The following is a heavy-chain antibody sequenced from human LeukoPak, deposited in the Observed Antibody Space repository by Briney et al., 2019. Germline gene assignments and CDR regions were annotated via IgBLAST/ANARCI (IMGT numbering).Heavy chain of an antibody. CDR1: GYTFTGYY. Sequence: ASVKVSCKASGYTFTGYYMHWVRQAPGQGLEWMGWINPNSGGTNYAQRFQGRVTMTRDTSISTAYMELSRLRSDDTAVYYCAEEYYYDSSGPGPGGFDPWGQGTLVTVSS. V-gene: IGHV1-2*02. CDR3: AEEYYYDSSGPGPGGFDP. D-gene: IGHD3-22*01. CDR2: INPNSGGT. J-gene: IGHJ5*02.